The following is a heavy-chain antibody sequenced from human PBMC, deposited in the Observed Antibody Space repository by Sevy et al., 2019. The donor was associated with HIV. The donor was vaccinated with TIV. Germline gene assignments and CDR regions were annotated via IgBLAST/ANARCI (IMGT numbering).Heavy chain of an antibody. J-gene: IGHJ6*03. CDR2: IYYSGST. Sequence: SETLSLTCTVSGGSVSSGSYYWSWIRQPPGKGLEWIGHIYYSGSTNYNPSLKSRVTISVDTSKNQFSLKLSSVTAADTAVYYCARAGGWFGELSTDDYYYYYMDVWGKGTTVTVSS. CDR1: GGSVSSGSYY. D-gene: IGHD3-10*01. V-gene: IGHV4-61*01. CDR3: ARAGGWFGELSTDDYYYYYMDV.